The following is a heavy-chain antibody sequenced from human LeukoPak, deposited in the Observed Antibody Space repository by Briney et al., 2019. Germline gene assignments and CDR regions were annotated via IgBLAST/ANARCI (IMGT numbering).Heavy chain of an antibody. V-gene: IGHV4-59*01. CDR2: IYYSGST. Sequence: SETLSLTCTVSGGSTSSYYWSWIRQPPGKGLEWIGYIYYSGSTNYNPSLKSRVTISVDTSKNQFSLKLSSVTAADTAVYYCASGLMTYGMDVWGQGTTVTVSS. J-gene: IGHJ6*02. CDR1: GGSTSSYY. CDR3: ASGLMTYGMDV.